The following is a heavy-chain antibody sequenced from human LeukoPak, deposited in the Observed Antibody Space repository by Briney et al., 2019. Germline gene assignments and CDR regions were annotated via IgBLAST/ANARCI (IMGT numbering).Heavy chain of an antibody. D-gene: IGHD6-13*01. CDR2: IYYSGST. CDR3: ARGSSSLGCDY. CDR1: GGSISSYY. V-gene: IGHV4-59*01. Sequence: PSETLSLTCTVSGGSISSYYWSWNRQPPGKGLEWIGYIYYSGSTNYNPSLKSRVTISVDTSKNQFSLKLSSVTAADTAVYYCARGSSSLGCDYWDQGTLVTVSS. J-gene: IGHJ4*02.